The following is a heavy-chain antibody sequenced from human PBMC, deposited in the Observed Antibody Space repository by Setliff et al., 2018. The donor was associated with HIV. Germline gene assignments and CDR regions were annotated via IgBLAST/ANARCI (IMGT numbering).Heavy chain of an antibody. CDR3: TRQSPVAGSGAFDI. Sequence: PSETLSLTCTVSGDSISSGGYYWSWIRQPAGQGLEWIGRIYTSGNTNYNPSTNYNPSLKSRITISLETSRNQFSLRVTSVTATDTAVYYCTRQSPVAGSGAFDIWGQGTMVTV. D-gene: IGHD6-19*01. J-gene: IGHJ3*02. CDR2: IYTSGNTNYNPST. CDR1: GDSISSGGYY. V-gene: IGHV4-61*02.